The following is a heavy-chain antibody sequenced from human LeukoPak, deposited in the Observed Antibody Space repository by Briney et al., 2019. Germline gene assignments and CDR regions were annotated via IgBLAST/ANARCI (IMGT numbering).Heavy chain of an antibody. CDR3: ARHKEVGDYYYFDY. J-gene: IGHJ4*02. Sequence: GASXXVSCKASGYTFTSYYMHWVRQAPGQGGEGMGIIIPRGLITSYTHKFPGTVTMTRDTSMTTVYMELSSLRSQDTALYYCARHKEVGDYYYFDYWGQGTLVSVSS. CDR2: IIPRGLIT. V-gene: IGHV1-46*01. D-gene: IGHD2/OR15-2a*01. CDR1: GYTFTSYY.